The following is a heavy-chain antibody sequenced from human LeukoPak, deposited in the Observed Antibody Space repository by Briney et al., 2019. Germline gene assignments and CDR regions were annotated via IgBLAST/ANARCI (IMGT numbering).Heavy chain of an antibody. D-gene: IGHD2-2*01. Sequence: GGSLRLSCAASGFTFSSYWMHWVRQAPGKGLAWVSRINSDGSSTSYADSVKGRFTISRDNAKNTLYLQMNSLRAEDTAVYYCARDPYYCSSTSCYAGWFDPWGQGTLVTVSS. V-gene: IGHV3-74*01. CDR1: GFTFSSYW. CDR3: ARDPYYCSSTSCYAGWFDP. CDR2: INSDGSST. J-gene: IGHJ5*02.